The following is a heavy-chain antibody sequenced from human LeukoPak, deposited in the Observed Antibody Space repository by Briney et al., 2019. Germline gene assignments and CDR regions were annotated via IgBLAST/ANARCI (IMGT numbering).Heavy chain of an antibody. CDR2: IYHSGST. J-gene: IGHJ3*02. CDR3: ARDHNYYIGAFDI. D-gene: IGHD3-22*01. V-gene: IGHV4-4*02. CDR1: GGSISSSNW. Sequence: SETLSLTCAVSGGSISSSNWWSWVRQPPGKGLVWIGEIYHSGSTNYNPSPKSRVTISVDKSKNQFSLKLSSVTAADTAVYYCARDHNYYIGAFDIWGQGTMVTVSS.